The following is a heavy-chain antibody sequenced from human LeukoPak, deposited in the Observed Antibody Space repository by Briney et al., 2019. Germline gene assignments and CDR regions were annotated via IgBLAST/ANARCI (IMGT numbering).Heavy chain of an antibody. J-gene: IGHJ4*02. Sequence: PGGSLRLSCVASGFSFSNYAMTWVRQAPGKGLEWVSGISGSGGSTYYADSERGRFTISRDNFKNTLDLQMSSLGGEDTAIYYCARTGVGGGYRFDYWGQGTLVTVSS. CDR3: ARTGVGGGYRFDY. CDR2: ISGSGGST. CDR1: GFSFSNYA. D-gene: IGHD1-26*01. V-gene: IGHV3-23*01.